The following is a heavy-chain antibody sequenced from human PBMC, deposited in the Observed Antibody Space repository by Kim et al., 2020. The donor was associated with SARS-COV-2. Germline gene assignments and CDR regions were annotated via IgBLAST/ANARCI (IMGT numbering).Heavy chain of an antibody. J-gene: IGHJ4*02. CDR2: IYYSGST. Sequence: SETLSLTCTVSGGSISSYYWSWIRQPPGKGLEWIGYIYYSGSTNYNPSLKSRVTISVDTSKNQFSLKLSSVTAADTAVYYCARTFGGVIDPYYFDYWGQGTLVTVSS. CDR1: GGSISSYY. D-gene: IGHD3-16*02. V-gene: IGHV4-59*01. CDR3: ARTFGGVIDPYYFDY.